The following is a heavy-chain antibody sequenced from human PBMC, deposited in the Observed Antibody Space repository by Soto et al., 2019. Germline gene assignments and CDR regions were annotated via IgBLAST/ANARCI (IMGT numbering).Heavy chain of an antibody. CDR2: IWSDGGNK. D-gene: IGHD2-8*01. J-gene: IGHJ4*02. Sequence: GGSLRLSCAASGFTSTTYDMRWVRQAPGKGLEWVAVIWSDGGNKYYADSVKGRFTISRDYSKNTLYLQMNTLRAEDTALYFCARGSNDHSYYFDYWGQGTLVTVSS. CDR1: GFTSTTYD. CDR3: ARGSNDHSYYFDY. V-gene: IGHV3-33*01.